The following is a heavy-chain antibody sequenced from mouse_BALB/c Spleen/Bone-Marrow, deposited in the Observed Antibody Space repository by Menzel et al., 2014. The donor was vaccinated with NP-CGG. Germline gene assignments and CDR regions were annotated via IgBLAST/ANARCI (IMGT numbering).Heavy chain of an antibody. V-gene: IGHV1S130*01. CDR3: ARHHRYAYYFDY. D-gene: IGHD2-14*01. J-gene: IGHJ2*01. CDR1: GYTFTNSW. CDR2: IHPNSGNT. Sequence: VQLQQSGSVLVRPGASVKLSCKASGYTFTNSWIHWAKQRPGQGLEWIGEIHPNSGNTNFNEKFKVKATLTVDTSSSPAYVDLSSLTAEDSAVYYCARHHRYAYYFDYWGQGTTLTVSS.